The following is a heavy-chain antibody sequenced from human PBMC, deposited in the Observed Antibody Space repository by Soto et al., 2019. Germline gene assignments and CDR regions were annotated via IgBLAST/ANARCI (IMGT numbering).Heavy chain of an antibody. J-gene: IGHJ4*02. CDR1: GFTFDSHG. Sequence: GGSLRLSCAASGFTFDSHGMNWVRQAPGKGLEWISSISGSGNYIYYADSVKGRFTISRDNAENSLFLQMNSLRAEDTAVYYCALRRVAYADFWGQGTRVIVS. CDR3: ALRRVAYADF. CDR2: ISGSGNYI. D-gene: IGHD2-2*01. V-gene: IGHV3-21*01.